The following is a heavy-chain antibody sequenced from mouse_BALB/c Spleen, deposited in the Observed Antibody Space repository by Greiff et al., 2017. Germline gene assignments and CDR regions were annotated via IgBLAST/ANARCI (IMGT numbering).Heavy chain of an antibody. D-gene: IGHD2-14*01. CDR2: ISSGGSYT. CDR3: ARHHRYDDAMDY. V-gene: IGHV5-6*02. Sequence: EVMLVESGGDLVKPGGSLKLSCAASGFTFSSYGMSWVRQTPDKRLEWVATISSGGSYTYYPDSVKGRFTISRDNAKNTLYLQMSSLKSEDTAMYYCARHHRYDDAMDYWGQGTSVTVSS. J-gene: IGHJ4*01. CDR1: GFTFSSYG.